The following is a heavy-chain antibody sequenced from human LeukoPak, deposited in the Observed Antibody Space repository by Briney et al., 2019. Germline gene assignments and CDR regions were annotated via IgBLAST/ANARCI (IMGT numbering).Heavy chain of an antibody. D-gene: IGHD3-10*01. Sequence: PSETLSLTCTVAGVSITSSNYYWGWVRQPPGKGLEWIGYCFYTGNNYYNPSLKSRVTISVDTSKNQFSLNLRSVTAADTAVYYCARLFRRRGVTPYYFDYWGQGTLVAVSS. V-gene: IGHV4-39*01. J-gene: IGHJ4*02. CDR2: CFYTGNN. CDR3: ARLFRRRGVTPYYFDY. CDR1: GVSITSSNYY.